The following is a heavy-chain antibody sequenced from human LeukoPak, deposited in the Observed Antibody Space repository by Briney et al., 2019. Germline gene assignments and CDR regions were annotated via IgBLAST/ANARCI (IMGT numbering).Heavy chain of an antibody. CDR1: GDSVSNLYPY. J-gene: IGHJ4*02. CDR3: ARGRGFGFGIDY. D-gene: IGHD5-12*01. V-gene: IGHV4-61*01. CDR2: VFQSGST. Sequence: PSETLSRTCSVSGDSVSNLYPYWSWIRQPPGKGLEWIGHVFQSGSTHYNPSLKSRVTISADTSRNQFFLRMSSVTAADTAVYYCARGRGFGFGIDYWGQGNLVTVSS.